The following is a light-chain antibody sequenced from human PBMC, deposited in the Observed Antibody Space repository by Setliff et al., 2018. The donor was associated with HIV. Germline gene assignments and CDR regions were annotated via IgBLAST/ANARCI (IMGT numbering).Light chain of an antibody. CDR1: SSDVGGYNY. CDR2: EVS. V-gene: IGLV2-23*02. CDR3: CAYAGTRNYV. Sequence: QSVLTQPASVSGSPGQSITISCTGTSSDVGGYNYVSWYQQHPGKAPKLMIYEVSNRPSGVSNRFSASKSGNTASLTISGLQTEDEADYYCCAYAGTRNYVFGTGTKVTVL. J-gene: IGLJ1*01.